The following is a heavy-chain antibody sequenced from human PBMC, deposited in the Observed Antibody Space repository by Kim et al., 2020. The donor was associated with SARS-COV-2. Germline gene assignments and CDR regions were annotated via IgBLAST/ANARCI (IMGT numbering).Heavy chain of an antibody. D-gene: IGHD3-16*01. CDR2: FFSAGNT. V-gene: IGHV4-59*08. J-gene: IGHJ4*02. CDR1: GASISSYY. Sequence: SETLSLTCTVSGASISSYYWGWIRQPPGKGLEWIGNFFSAGNTNYNPSLESRVTISVDSSKSHFSLNLYSVTAADTAIYYCARHVHGWGLYDSRVDYFDFWGQGTLVTVSS. CDR3: ARHVHGWGLYDSRVDYFDF.